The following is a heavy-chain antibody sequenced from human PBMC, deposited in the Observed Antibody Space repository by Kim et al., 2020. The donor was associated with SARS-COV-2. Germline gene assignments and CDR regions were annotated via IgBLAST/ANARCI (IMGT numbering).Heavy chain of an antibody. CDR1: GFTVSSNY. Sequence: GGSLRLSCAASGFTVSSNYMSWVRQAPGKGLEWVSVIYRDDTTYYADSVKGRFTIYRDNSKNTVYLQMNSLRAEDTALYYCARDHSVAAAGNCFASWGQG. CDR3: ARDHSVAAAGNCFAS. J-gene: IGHJ4*02. V-gene: IGHV3-53*01. CDR2: IYRDDTT. D-gene: IGHD6-13*01.